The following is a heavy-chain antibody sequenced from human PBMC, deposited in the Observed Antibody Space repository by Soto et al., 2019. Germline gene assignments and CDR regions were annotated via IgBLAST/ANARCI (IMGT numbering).Heavy chain of an antibody. D-gene: IGHD4-17*01. V-gene: IGHV1-69*08. CDR3: ARDLTTVTTPGFDP. CDR1: GGTFSSYT. J-gene: IGHJ5*02. CDR2: IIPILGIA. Sequence: QVQLVQSGAEVKKPGSSVKVSCKASGGTFSSYTISWVRQAPGQGHEWMGRIIPILGIANYAQKFQGRVTITADKSTSTAYMELSGLRSEDTAVYYCARDLTTVTTPGFDPWGQGTLVTVSS.